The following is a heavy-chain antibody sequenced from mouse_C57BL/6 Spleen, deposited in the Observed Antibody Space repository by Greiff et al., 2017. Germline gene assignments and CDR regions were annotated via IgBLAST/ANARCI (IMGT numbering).Heavy chain of an antibody. CDR1: GFSLTSYG. J-gene: IGHJ4*01. V-gene: IGHV2-5*01. D-gene: IGHD2-5*01. CDR2: IWRGGST. Sequence: VKLMESGPGLVQPSQSLSITCTVSGFSLTSYGVHWVRQSPGKGLEWLGVIWRGGSTDYNAAFMSRLSITKDNSKSQVFFKMNSLQADDTAIYYCAKNYYSNYYAMDYWGQGTSVTVSS. CDR3: AKNYYSNYYAMDY.